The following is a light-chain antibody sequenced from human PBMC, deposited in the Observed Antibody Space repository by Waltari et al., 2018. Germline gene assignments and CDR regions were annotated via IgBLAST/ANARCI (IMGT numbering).Light chain of an antibody. Sequence: DIVMTQSPPTLPFTPGEPATISCRASQSLLHSNGYNYLEWYLQKPGHSPQLLFYLGSKRAAGVPGRCSSRSSGTYFTLKISRVEADDVGVYYCMQALQTPDTFGQGTRLEIK. CDR3: MQALQTPDT. V-gene: IGKV2-28*01. CDR1: QSLLHSNGYNY. J-gene: IGKJ5*01. CDR2: LGS.